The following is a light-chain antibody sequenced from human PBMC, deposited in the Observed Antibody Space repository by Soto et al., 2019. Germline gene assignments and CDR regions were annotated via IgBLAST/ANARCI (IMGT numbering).Light chain of an antibody. Sequence: DIQMTQSPSTLSAFVGDRVTITCRASHSFSSWLAWYQQKPGKAPNLLIYDASTLESGVPSRFSGSGSGTEFTLTISSLQPDDVATYYCQQYNSYWTFGQGTKVDIK. CDR3: QQYNSYWT. CDR2: DAS. J-gene: IGKJ1*01. CDR1: HSFSSW. V-gene: IGKV1-5*01.